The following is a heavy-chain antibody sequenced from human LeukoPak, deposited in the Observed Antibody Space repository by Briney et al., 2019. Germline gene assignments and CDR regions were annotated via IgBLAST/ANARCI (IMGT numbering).Heavy chain of an antibody. D-gene: IGHD6-13*01. J-gene: IGHJ4*02. Sequence: GGSLRLSCAASGFTFSSYGMHWVRQAPGKGLEWVAVISYDGSYKYYADSVKGRFTISRDNSKNTLYLQMNSLRAEDTAVYYCAKDLYWGGGRGYIAAAATDYWGQGTLVTVSS. CDR3: AKDLYWGGGRGYIAAAATDY. CDR2: ISYDGSYK. CDR1: GFTFSSYG. V-gene: IGHV3-30*18.